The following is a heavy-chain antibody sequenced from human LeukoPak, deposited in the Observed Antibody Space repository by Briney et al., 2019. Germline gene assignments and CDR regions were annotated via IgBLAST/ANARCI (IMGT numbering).Heavy chain of an antibody. D-gene: IGHD3-10*01. V-gene: IGHV3-7*01. CDR1: GFSFNSYW. Sequence: GGSLRLSCAASGFSFNSYWMSWVRQAPGKGLEWVTNIKQDGSEKYYVDSVKGRFTISRDNAKNSLYLQMNSLRAEDTAVYYCAKDIVYYGSGSFLDYWGQGTQVTVSS. CDR3: AKDIVYYGSGSFLDY. CDR2: IKQDGSEK. J-gene: IGHJ4*02.